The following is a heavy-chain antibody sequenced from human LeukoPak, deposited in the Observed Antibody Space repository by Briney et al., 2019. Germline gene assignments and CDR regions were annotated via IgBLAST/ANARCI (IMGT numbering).Heavy chain of an antibody. CDR3: AREVVVPAAYYYYYYMDV. V-gene: IGHV4-39*02. J-gene: IGHJ6*03. Sequence: SETLSLTCTVSGGSISSSSYYWGWIRQPPGKGLEWIGSIYYSGSTYYNPSLKSRVTISVDTSKNQFSLKLSSVTAADTAVYYCAREVVVPAAYYYYYYMDVWGKGTTVTVSS. D-gene: IGHD2-2*01. CDR1: GGSISSSSYY. CDR2: IYYSGST.